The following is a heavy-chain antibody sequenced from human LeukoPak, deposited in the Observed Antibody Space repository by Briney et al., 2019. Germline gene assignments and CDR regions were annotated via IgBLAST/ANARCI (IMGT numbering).Heavy chain of an antibody. J-gene: IGHJ6*03. CDR2: INDSGST. V-gene: IGHV4-34*01. CDR3: ARAYYYYMDV. Sequence: SETLSLTCAVYGGSFSDYYRSWIRQPPGKGPEWIGEINDSGSTYYNPSLRSRVTTSIDTSKNQFSLKLTSVTAADTAVYYCARAYYYYMDVWGKGTTVTVSS. CDR1: GGSFSDYY.